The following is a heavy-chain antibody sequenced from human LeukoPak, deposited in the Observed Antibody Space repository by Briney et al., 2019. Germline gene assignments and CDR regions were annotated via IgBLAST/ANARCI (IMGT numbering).Heavy chain of an antibody. D-gene: IGHD3-10*01. CDR1: GGSISSSSYY. CDR3: ARHVGFITMVRGVINNNWFDP. J-gene: IGHJ5*02. V-gene: IGHV4-39*01. Sequence: SETLSLTCTVSGGSISSSSYYWGWIRQPPGKGLEWIGSIYYSGSPYYNPSLKSRVTISVDTSKKQFSLKLSSVTAADTAVYYCARHVGFITMVRGVINNNWFDPWGREPWSPSP. CDR2: IYYSGSP.